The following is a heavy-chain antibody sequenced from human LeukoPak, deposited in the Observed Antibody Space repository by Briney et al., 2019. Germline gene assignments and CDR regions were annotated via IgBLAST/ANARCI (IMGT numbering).Heavy chain of an antibody. CDR1: GYTFTGYY. Sequence: ASVKVSCTASGYTFTGYYMHWVRQAPGQGLEWMGRINPNSGGTNYAQKFQGRVTMTRDTSISTAYMELSRLRSDDTAVYYCARSAVTRGYYYGMDVWGQGTTVTVFS. V-gene: IGHV1-2*06. D-gene: IGHD4-17*01. CDR3: ARSAVTRGYYYGMDV. J-gene: IGHJ6*02. CDR2: INPNSGGT.